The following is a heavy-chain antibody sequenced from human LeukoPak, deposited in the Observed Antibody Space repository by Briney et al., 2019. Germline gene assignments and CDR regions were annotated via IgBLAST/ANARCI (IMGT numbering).Heavy chain of an antibody. CDR1: GFTFSDYY. Sequence: GGSLRLSCAASGFTFSDYYMNWIRLAPGKGLEWVAYISSSGGTIYYADPVKGRFTISRDNAKNSLYLQMNSLRAEDTAVYYCARYYCTNGVCYSDGYYYMDVWGKGTTVIVSS. CDR2: ISSSGGTI. J-gene: IGHJ6*03. V-gene: IGHV3-11*01. CDR3: ARYYCTNGVCYSDGYYYMDV. D-gene: IGHD2-8*01.